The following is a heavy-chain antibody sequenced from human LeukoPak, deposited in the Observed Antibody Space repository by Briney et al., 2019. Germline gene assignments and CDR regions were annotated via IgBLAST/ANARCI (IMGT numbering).Heavy chain of an antibody. CDR3: ARDTGSGWYYFDY. V-gene: IGHV3-53*01. CDR1: GFTVSSNY. J-gene: IGHJ4*02. Sequence: GGSLRLSCATSGFTVSSNYMSWVRQAPGKGLEWVSVIYSGGSTYYADSVKGRFTISRDNSKNTLYLQMNSLRAEDTAVYYCARDTGSGWYYFDYWGQGTLVTVSS. CDR2: IYSGGST. D-gene: IGHD6-19*01.